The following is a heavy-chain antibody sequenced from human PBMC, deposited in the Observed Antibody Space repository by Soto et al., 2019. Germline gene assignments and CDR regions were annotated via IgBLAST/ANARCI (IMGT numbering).Heavy chain of an antibody. Sequence: SETLSLTCAVYGGSFSGYYWSWIRQPPGKGLEWIGEINHSGSTNYNPSLKSRVTISVDTSKNQFSLKLSSVTAADTAVYYCARGLPSDCGGDCYSFGYWGQGTLVTVSS. V-gene: IGHV4-34*01. CDR1: GGSFSGYY. CDR3: ARGLPSDCGGDCYSFGY. CDR2: INHSGST. D-gene: IGHD2-21*01. J-gene: IGHJ4*02.